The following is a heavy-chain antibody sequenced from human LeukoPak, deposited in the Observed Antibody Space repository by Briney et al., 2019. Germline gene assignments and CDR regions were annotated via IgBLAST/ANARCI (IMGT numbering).Heavy chain of an antibody. Sequence: PGGSLRLSCAASGFTFSNAWMSWVRQAPGKGLEWVGRIKSKTDGGTTDYAAPVKGRFTISRDDSKNTLYLQMNSLKTEDTAVYYCTTDIGRVSSSWYDDYWGQGTLVTVSS. CDR1: GFTFSNAW. CDR3: TTDIGRVSSSWYDDY. V-gene: IGHV3-15*01. CDR2: IKSKTDGGTT. J-gene: IGHJ4*02. D-gene: IGHD6-13*01.